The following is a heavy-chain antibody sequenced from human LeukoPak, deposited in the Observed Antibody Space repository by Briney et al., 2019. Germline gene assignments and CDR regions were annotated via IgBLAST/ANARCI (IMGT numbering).Heavy chain of an antibody. Sequence: GGSLRLSCAASGFTFSSYGIHWVRQAPGKGLEWVAVIWDDGSKKYYADSVKGRFIISRDNAKNSLYLQMNSLRAEDTAVYYCASYIPAAGTNYWGQGTLVTVSS. CDR1: GFTFSSYG. CDR2: IWDDGSKK. V-gene: IGHV3-33*03. CDR3: ASYIPAAGTNY. J-gene: IGHJ4*02. D-gene: IGHD6-13*01.